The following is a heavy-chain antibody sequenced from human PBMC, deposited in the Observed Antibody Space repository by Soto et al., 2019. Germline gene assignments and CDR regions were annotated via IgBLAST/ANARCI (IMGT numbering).Heavy chain of an antibody. J-gene: IGHJ6*02. V-gene: IGHV1-69*13. CDR3: ARGGSGSYSPLFPYYGMDV. CDR1: GGTFSSYA. CDR2: IIPIFGTA. D-gene: IGHD3-10*01. Sequence: SVKVSCKASGGTFSSYAISWLRQAPGQGLEWMGGIIPIFGTANYAQKFQGRVTITADESTSTAYMELSSLRSEDTAVYYCARGGSGSYSPLFPYYGMDVWGQGTTVTVSS.